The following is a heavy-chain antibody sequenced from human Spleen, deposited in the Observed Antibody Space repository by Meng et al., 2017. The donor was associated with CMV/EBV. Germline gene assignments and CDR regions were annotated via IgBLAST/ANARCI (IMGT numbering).Heavy chain of an antibody. D-gene: IGHD5-18*01. CDR2: IYPGDSDI. J-gene: IGHJ6*02. CDR1: GYSFSSYW. CDR3: ARHSARRYSYGYYYYYGMDV. Sequence: GESLKISCKGSGYSFSSYWITWVRQMPGKGLEWMGSIYPGDSDIRHSPSFQGQVTVSADKSISTADLQWSSLKASDTAMYYCARHSARRYSYGYYYYYGMDVWGQGTTVTVSS. V-gene: IGHV5-51*01.